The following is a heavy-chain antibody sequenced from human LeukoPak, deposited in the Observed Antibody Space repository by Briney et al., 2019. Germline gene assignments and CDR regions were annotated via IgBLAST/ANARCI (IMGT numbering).Heavy chain of an antibody. D-gene: IGHD6-13*01. CDR1: GFTFNNVW. CDR3: AKDSSGYSSSWYYGY. V-gene: IGHV3-48*01. Sequence: GGSLRLSCAASGFTFNNVWMNWVRQAPGKGLEWVSYISSSGSTIYHADSVKGRFTISRDNSKNTLYLQMNSLRAEDTAVYYCAKDSSGYSSSWYYGYWGQGTLVTVSS. J-gene: IGHJ4*02. CDR2: ISSSGSTI.